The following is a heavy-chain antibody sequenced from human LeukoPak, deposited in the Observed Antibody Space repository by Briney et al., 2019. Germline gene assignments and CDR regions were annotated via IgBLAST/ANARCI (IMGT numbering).Heavy chain of an antibody. D-gene: IGHD3-10*01. Sequence: LSLTCAVYGGSFSGYYWSWIRQPPGKGLEWVAYIWYDGSNKHYPDSVKGRFTISRDNSKNTVVLQMDSLRAEDTAVYYCAKDGDRQFDLDVWGQGTTVTVSS. CDR2: IWYDGSNK. V-gene: IGHV3-33*06. CDR3: AKDGDRQFDLDV. J-gene: IGHJ6*02. CDR1: GGSFSGYY.